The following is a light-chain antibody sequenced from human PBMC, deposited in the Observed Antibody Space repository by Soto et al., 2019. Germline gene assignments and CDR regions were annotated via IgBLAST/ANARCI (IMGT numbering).Light chain of an antibody. Sequence: EIVLRQSPCTRSLSPGERAILSCRVSQTLSNSFIAWYQHKPGQAPRLLVYDTSTRATGIPDRYSGSGSGADFTLTISSLEPEDFALYYCQQHINWPLTFGGGTKVDI. CDR1: QTLSNSF. CDR2: DTS. V-gene: IGKV3D-20*02. CDR3: QQHINWPLT. J-gene: IGKJ4*01.